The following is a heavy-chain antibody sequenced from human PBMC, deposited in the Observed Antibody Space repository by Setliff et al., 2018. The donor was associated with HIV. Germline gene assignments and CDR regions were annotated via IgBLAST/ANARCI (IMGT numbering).Heavy chain of an antibody. V-gene: IGHV4-34*01. Sequence: PSETLSLTCAVYGGSFSSYSWVWIRQPPGKGLEWIGEINHSGSTAYNPSLKSRATISVDTSKNQFSLKLNSVTAADTAVYYCTVYNTGSSKDHYWGQGTPVTVSS. CDR3: TVYNTGSSKDHY. D-gene: IGHD2-8*02. CDR1: GGSFSSYS. J-gene: IGHJ4*02. CDR2: INHSGST.